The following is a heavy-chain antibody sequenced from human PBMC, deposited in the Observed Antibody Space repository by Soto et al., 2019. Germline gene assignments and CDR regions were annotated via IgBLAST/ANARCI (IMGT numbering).Heavy chain of an antibody. Sequence: PSETLSLTCTVSGGSISSGGYYWSWIRQHPGKGLEWIGYIYYSGSTYYNPSLKSRVTISVDTSKNQFSLKLSSVTAADTAVYYCARVGDIVVVPHYYYYMDVWGKGTTVTVSS. CDR1: GGSISSGGYY. J-gene: IGHJ6*03. CDR3: ARVGDIVVVPHYYYYMDV. V-gene: IGHV4-31*03. D-gene: IGHD2-2*01. CDR2: IYYSGST.